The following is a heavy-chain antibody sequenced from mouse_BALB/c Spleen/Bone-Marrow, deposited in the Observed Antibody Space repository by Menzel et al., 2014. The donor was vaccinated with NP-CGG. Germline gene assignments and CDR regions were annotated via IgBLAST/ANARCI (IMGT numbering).Heavy chain of an antibody. CDR3: SRGRRDALDY. Sequence: VKLQESGAELVKPGASVKLSCKASGYTFTSYYMYWVRQRPGQGLERFGEINPSNGGTNFNEKFKNKATLTVDKSSSTAYMQLSSLTSEDSAVYYCSRGRRDALDYWGQGTSVTVSS. J-gene: IGHJ4*01. CDR2: INPSNGGT. V-gene: IGHV1S81*02. CDR1: GYTFTSYY.